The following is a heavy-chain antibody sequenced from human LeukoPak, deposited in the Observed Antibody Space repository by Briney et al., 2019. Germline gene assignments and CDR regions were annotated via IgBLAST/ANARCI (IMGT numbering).Heavy chain of an antibody. D-gene: IGHD6-13*01. CDR2: ISYDGSNK. V-gene: IGHV3-30-3*01. CDR3: AMGGDGAAAGNYYYYYMDV. J-gene: IGHJ6*03. Sequence: PGGSLRLSCAASGFTFSSYAMHWVRQAPGKGLEWVAVISYDGSNKYYADSVKGRFTISRDNSKNTLYLEMNSLRAEDTAVYYCAMGGDGAAAGNYYYYYMDVWGKGTTVTVSS. CDR1: GFTFSSYA.